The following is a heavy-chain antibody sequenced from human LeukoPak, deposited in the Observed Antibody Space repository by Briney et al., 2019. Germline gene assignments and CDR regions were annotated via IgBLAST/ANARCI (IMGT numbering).Heavy chain of an antibody. CDR2: ITTSDGNT. CDR3: AKDGGLWVSAHWGDS. Sequence: GGSLRLSCAASGFTFSSYTMSWVRQAPGKGPEWVSTITTSDGNTYYADSVKGRFTVSRDNSKNTLFLQMNSLRAEDTAVYYCAKDGGLWVSAHWGDSWGRGTLVTVSS. J-gene: IGHJ4*02. CDR1: GFTFSSYT. V-gene: IGHV3-23*01. D-gene: IGHD7-27*01.